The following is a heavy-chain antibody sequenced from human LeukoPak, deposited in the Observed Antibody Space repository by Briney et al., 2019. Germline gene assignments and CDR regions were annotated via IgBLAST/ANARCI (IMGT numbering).Heavy chain of an antibody. CDR1: GGSFSGYY. V-gene: IGHV4-34*01. Sequence: PSETLSLTCAVYGGSFSGYYWSWIRQPPGKGLEWIGEINHSGSTNYNPSLKSRVTISVDTSKNQFSLKLSSVTAADTAVYYCARGRYDFWSGYPTYFDYWGQGTLVTVSS. CDR2: INHSGST. J-gene: IGHJ4*02. CDR3: ARGRYDFWSGYPTYFDY. D-gene: IGHD3-3*01.